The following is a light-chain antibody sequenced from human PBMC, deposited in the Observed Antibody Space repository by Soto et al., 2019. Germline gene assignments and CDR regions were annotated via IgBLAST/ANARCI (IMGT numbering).Light chain of an antibody. CDR1: QSVSSN. CDR2: GAS. Sequence: EIVMTQSPATLSVSPGERATLSCRASQSVSSNLAWYQQKPGQAPRLLIYGASTRATGIPARFSGSGSGTEFTLTISSLQSEDFAVYYCQQYDSSPPLYTFGRGTKLEIK. J-gene: IGKJ2*01. V-gene: IGKV3-15*01. CDR3: QQYDSSPPLYT.